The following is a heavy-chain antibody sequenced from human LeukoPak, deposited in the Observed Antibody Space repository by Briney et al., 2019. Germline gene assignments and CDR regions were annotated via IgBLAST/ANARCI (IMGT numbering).Heavy chain of an antibody. CDR2: IYTSGST. CDR1: GGSISSGSYY. V-gene: IGHV4-61*02. Sequence: SQTLSLTCTVSGGSISSGSYYWSWIRQPAGKGLEWIGRIYTSGSTNYNPSLKSRVTISVDTSKNQFSLKLSSVTAADAAVYYCARGDSAPTYYGMDVWGQGTTVTVSS. CDR3: ARGDSAPTYYGMDV. J-gene: IGHJ6*02. D-gene: IGHD6-6*01.